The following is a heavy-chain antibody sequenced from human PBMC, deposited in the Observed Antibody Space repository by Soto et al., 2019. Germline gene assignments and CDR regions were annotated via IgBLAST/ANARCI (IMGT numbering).Heavy chain of an antibody. CDR3: ARILLMLLPPYYHHCMDV. V-gene: IGHV4-4*07. CDR2: IYTSGSS. J-gene: IGHJ6*02. Sequence: QVQLQESGPGLVKPSETLSLTCTVSGGSISSYYWSWIRQPAGKGLEWIGRIYTSGSSNYNPSLKSCVTMSVDTSKNQFDLQLSSVTGSDTAVYYCARILLMLLPPYYHHCMDVWGQGTTVTVSS. D-gene: IGHD2-21*01. CDR1: GGSISSYY.